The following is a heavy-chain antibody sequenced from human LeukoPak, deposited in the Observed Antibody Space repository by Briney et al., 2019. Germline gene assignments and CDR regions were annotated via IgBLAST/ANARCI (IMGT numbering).Heavy chain of an antibody. J-gene: IGHJ4*02. V-gene: IGHV3-9*01. Sequence: GRSLRLSSAASGFTFHHYAIHWVRQVPGKGLEWVSGISWNSAYIGYADSVKGRFTISRDNAKNSVYLQMNSLRAEDTALYYCAKDKAPLYSGYDWDLDFWGQGTMVTVSS. D-gene: IGHD5-12*01. CDR3: AKDKAPLYSGYDWDLDF. CDR1: GFTFHHYA. CDR2: ISWNSAYI.